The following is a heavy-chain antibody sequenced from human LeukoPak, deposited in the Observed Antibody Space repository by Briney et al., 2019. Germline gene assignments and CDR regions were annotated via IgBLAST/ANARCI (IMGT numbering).Heavy chain of an antibody. Sequence: SETLSLTCTVSGGSVSIGSYYWSWIRQPPGKGLEWIGYIYYSGSTNYNPSLKSRVTITVDTSKNQFPLKLSSVTAADTAVYYCARNAGYSYGYTPEGNWFDPWGQGTLVTVSS. CDR3: ARNAGYSYGYTPEGNWFDP. CDR1: GGSVSIGSYY. D-gene: IGHD5-18*01. J-gene: IGHJ5*02. V-gene: IGHV4-61*01. CDR2: IYYSGST.